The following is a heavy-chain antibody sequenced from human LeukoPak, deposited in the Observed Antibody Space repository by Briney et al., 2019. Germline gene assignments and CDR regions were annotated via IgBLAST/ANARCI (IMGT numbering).Heavy chain of an antibody. Sequence: PGGSLRLSCAASGFTFSSYAMSWVRQAPGKGLEWVSAISGSGGSTSYAQKFQGRVTMTRDTSTSTVYMELSSLRSEDTAVYYCARDQAMALGYYYYMDVWGKGTTVTVSS. CDR2: ISGSGGST. CDR3: ARDQAMALGYYYYMDV. V-gene: IGHV3-23*01. CDR1: GFTFSSYA. D-gene: IGHD5-18*01. J-gene: IGHJ6*03.